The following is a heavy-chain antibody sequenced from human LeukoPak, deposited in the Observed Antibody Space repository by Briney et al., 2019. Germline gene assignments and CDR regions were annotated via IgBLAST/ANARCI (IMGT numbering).Heavy chain of an antibody. CDR3: ARDGTAAGTFDY. J-gene: IGHJ4*02. CDR1: GGTISSGSYY. V-gene: IGHV4-61*02. CDR2: IYTSGRT. D-gene: IGHD6-13*01. Sequence: PSQTLSLTCTVSGGTISSGSYYWRWLRPPAGTGLEWIGRIYTSGRTNYNPSLKGRVTISVDTSKNQFSLKLSSVTAADTAVYYCARDGTAAGTFDYWGQGTLVTVSS.